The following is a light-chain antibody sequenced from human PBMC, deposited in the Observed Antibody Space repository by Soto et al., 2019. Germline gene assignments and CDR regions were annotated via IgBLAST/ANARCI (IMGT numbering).Light chain of an antibody. CDR1: QSVSSY. Sequence: ESVLTQSPATLSVSPGERATLSCRASQSVSSYLAWYQQKPGQAPRLLIYGASTRATGIPDRFSGSGSGTDFTLTISRLEPEDFAVYYCQQYGSSITFGQGTRLEIK. CDR3: QQYGSSIT. J-gene: IGKJ5*01. CDR2: GAS. V-gene: IGKV3-20*01.